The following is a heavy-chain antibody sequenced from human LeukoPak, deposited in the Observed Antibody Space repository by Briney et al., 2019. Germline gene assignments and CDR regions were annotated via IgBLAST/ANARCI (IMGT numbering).Heavy chain of an antibody. J-gene: IGHJ3*02. D-gene: IGHD3-22*01. Sequence: ASVKVSCKASGYTFTSYGISWVRQAPGQGLAWMGWINAGNGNTKYSQEFQGRVTITRDTSASTAYMELSSLRSEDMAVYYCARAPPFDYYDSSGYYRGYAFDIWGQGTMVTVSS. CDR1: GYTFTSYG. V-gene: IGHV1-3*03. CDR3: ARAPPFDYYDSSGYYRGYAFDI. CDR2: INAGNGNT.